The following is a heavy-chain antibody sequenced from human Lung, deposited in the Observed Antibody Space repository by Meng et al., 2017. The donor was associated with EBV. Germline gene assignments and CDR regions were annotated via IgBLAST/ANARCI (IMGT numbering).Heavy chain of an antibody. V-gene: IGHV7-4-1*02. CDR2: INPSTAHP. D-gene: IGHD2-21*02. J-gene: IGHJ4*02. CDR1: GYSLRSYA. CDR3: VRDVPDGDISLFDS. Sequence: QLQLGQSGAEVKKPGASVKVSCKASGYSLRSYAVNWLRQAPGRGLEWMGWINPSTAHPTYAQDFTGRFVFSLDISVNTAYLQINSLKAEDTAIYYCVRDVPDGDISLFDSWGQGTLVTLSS.